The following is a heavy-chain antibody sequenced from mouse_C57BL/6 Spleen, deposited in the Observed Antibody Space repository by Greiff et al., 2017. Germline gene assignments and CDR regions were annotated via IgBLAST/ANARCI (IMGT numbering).Heavy chain of an antibody. CDR1: GYTFTSYW. Sequence: VQLQQPGAELVKPGASVKMSCKASGYTFTSYWITWVKQRPGQGLEWIGDIYPGSGSTNYNEKFKSKATLTVDPSSTTAYMQHSSLTSDDSAVYDCARYLLRVAVDYWGQGTSVTVSS. CDR2: IYPGSGST. D-gene: IGHD1-1*01. V-gene: IGHV1-55*01. CDR3: ARYLLRVAVDY. J-gene: IGHJ4*01.